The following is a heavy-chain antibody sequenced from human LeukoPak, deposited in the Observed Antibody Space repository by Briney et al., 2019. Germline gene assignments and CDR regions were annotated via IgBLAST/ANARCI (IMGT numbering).Heavy chain of an antibody. V-gene: IGHV5-51*01. D-gene: IGHD6-19*01. CDR1: GYTFTDYN. CDR2: IYPGDSDA. J-gene: IGHJ1*01. CDR3: ARTSSGWTSRLGL. Sequence: GESLKISCKGSGYTFTDYNIGWVRQMPGKGLEWMGIIYPGDSDARYSPSFQGQVTISADKSTSTTYLQWRSLKASDTAMYYCARTSSGWTSRLGLWGQGTLVTVSS.